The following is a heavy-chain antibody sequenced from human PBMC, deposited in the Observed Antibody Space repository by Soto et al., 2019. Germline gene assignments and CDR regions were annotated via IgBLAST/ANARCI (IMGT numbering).Heavy chain of an antibody. J-gene: IGHJ4*01. CDR2: LFYGGTI. CDR3: VRHRGIAPVY. V-gene: IGHV4-39*01. Sequence: QMQLQESGPGLVKPSENLSLTCAVSGGSISGYYWTWIRQPPGKGLEWVGSLFYGGTIDYNASLKSRRTISVDTSKNQFSLKLRSVTAADTSVYYCVRHRGIAPVYWGHGTLVTASS. CDR1: GGSISGYY. D-gene: IGHD2-21*01.